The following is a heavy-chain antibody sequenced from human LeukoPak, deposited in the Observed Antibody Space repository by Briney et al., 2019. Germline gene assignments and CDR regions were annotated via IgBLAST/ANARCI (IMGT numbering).Heavy chain of an antibody. Sequence: GGSLRLSCVASGFTFSDAWMSWVRQAPGKGLEWVGRIKSKSAGGITDYAAPVKGRFTISRDDSENTLYLQMKILKTEDTAIYYCTREGIGGGAFDIWGQGTMVTVSS. J-gene: IGHJ3*02. CDR1: GFTFSDAW. CDR2: IKSKSAGGIT. V-gene: IGHV3-15*01. CDR3: TREGIGGGAFDI. D-gene: IGHD3-16*01.